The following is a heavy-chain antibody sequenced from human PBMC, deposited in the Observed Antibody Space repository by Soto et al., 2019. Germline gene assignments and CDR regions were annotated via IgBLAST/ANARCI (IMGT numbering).Heavy chain of an antibody. CDR3: ARYRGIPTFGVGGL. V-gene: IGHV3-7*05. CDR2: IKQDGSEK. Sequence: EEQLVESGGGLVQPGGSLRLSCAASGFTFRSYWMSWARQAPGKGLECVATIKQDGSEKYYVDSVKGRFTISRDNAENSLYLQMNSLRAEDTAIYYCARYRGIPTFGVGGLWGQGTLGTVSS. D-gene: IGHD3-3*01. J-gene: IGHJ4*02. CDR1: GFTFRSYW.